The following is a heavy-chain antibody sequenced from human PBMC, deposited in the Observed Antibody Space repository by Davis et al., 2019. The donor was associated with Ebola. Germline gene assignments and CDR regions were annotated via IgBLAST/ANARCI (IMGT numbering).Heavy chain of an antibody. V-gene: IGHV3-23*01. Sequence: GESLKIPCAASGFTFHTYAMSWVRQPPGKGLEWISSISSSGTVTYYADSVKGRLTISRDNINKSLYLQMNSLRTEDTAFYYCVRPGSGSYTPDFDYWGQGILVTVSS. CDR3: VRPGSGSYTPDFDY. D-gene: IGHD3-10*01. J-gene: IGHJ4*02. CDR1: GFTFHTYA. CDR2: ISSSGTVT.